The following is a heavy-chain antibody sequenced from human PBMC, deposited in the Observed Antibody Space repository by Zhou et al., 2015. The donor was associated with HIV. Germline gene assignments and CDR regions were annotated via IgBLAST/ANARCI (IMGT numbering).Heavy chain of an antibody. Sequence: QVQLVQSGAEVKKPGSSVKVSCKASGGTFSSYAISWVRQAPGQGLEWMGGIIPIFGTANYAQKFQGRVTITADESTSTAYMELSSLRSEDTAVYYCARALYCSSTSCYTGSSGAHPHDAFDIWGQGTMVTVSS. J-gene: IGHJ3*02. V-gene: IGHV1-69*12. D-gene: IGHD2-2*02. CDR2: IIPIFGTA. CDR1: GGTFSSYA. CDR3: ARALYCSSTSCYTGSSGAHPHDAFDI.